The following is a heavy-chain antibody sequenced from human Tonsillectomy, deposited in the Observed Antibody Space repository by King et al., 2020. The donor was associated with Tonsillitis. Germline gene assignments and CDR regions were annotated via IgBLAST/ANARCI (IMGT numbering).Heavy chain of an antibody. CDR2: IFYSGST. CDR3: ASAPVIATTPRNYGDCSYFDL. CDR1: GVSISNGGYS. Sequence: QLQESGPGLVKPSQTLSLTCAVAGVSISNGGYSWSWIRQPPGKGLEWIAYIFYSGSTYYNPSLKSRVTISVDTSKNQFSLKVSSVTAADTAVYYCASAPVIATTPRNYGDCSYFDLWGRGTLVIVSS. V-gene: IGHV4-30-4*07. D-gene: IGHD4-17*01. J-gene: IGHJ2*01.